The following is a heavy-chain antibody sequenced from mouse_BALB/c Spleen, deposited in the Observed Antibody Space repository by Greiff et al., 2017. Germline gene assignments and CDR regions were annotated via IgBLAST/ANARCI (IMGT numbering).Heavy chain of an antibody. D-gene: IGHD2-3*01. J-gene: IGHJ3*01. CDR2: INPSSGYT. CDR1: GYTLTSYT. CDR3: ARSDGYYAAWFAY. Sequence: VQLQQSGAELARPGASVKMSCKASGYTLTSYTMHWVKQRPGQGLEWIGYINPSSGYTNYNQKFKDKATLTADKSSSTAYMQLSSLTSEDSAVYYCARSDGYYAAWFAYWGQGTLVTVSA. V-gene: IGHV1-4*01.